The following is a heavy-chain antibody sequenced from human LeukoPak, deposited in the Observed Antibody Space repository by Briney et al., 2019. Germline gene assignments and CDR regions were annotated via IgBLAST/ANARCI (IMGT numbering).Heavy chain of an antibody. J-gene: IGHJ3*02. Sequence: SETLSLTCTASGGSISSYYWSWLRQPAGKGLEWIGRIYTSGSTNYNPSLKSRVTISVDKSKNQFSLKLSSVTAADTAVYYCARDGALWDIVVVPAAAPRGAFDIWGQGTMVTVSS. CDR1: GGSISSYY. D-gene: IGHD2-2*01. V-gene: IGHV4-4*07. CDR3: ARDGALWDIVVVPAAAPRGAFDI. CDR2: IYTSGST.